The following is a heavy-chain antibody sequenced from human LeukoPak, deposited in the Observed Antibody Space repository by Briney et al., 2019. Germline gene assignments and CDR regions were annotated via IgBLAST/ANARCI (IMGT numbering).Heavy chain of an antibody. V-gene: IGHV5-51*01. D-gene: IGHD3-10*01. CDR2: IYPRDSDT. CDR3: ARTRGAYGGDGFDY. J-gene: IGHJ4*02. Sequence: GESLKISCEGSGYSFTSYWIGWVRQMAGKGLEWMGIIYPRDSDTRYSPSFQGQVTISADKSINTAYLQWSSLRASDTAMYYCARTRGAYGGDGFDYWGQGTLVTISS. CDR1: GYSFTSYW.